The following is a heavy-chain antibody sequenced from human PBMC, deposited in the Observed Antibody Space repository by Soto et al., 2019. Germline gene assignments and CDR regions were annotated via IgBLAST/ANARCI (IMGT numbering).Heavy chain of an antibody. V-gene: IGHV1-46*01. J-gene: IGHJ5*02. CDR2: INPSGGST. CDR3: ARDRRGITMIPGAEGWFDP. CDR1: GYTFTSYY. D-gene: IGHD3-22*01. Sequence: QEQLVQSGAGVKKPGASVKVSCKASGYTFTSYYMHWVRQAPGQGLEWMGIINPSGGSTTYGQKFQGRLSMTRDTSTSTVYMELRSLRSADTAVYYCARDRRGITMIPGAEGWFDPWGQGTLVTVSS.